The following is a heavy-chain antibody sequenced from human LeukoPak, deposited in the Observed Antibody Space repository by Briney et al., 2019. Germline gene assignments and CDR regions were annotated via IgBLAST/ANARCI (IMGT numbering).Heavy chain of an antibody. J-gene: IGHJ6*02. Sequence: PGGSLRLSCAASGFTFSSYSMNWVRQAPGKGLEWVSSISSSSSYIYYADIVKGRFTISRDNAKNSLYLQMNSLRAEDTAVYYCARDNYYGSGSYYYYYGMDVWGQGTTVTVSS. D-gene: IGHD3-10*01. CDR3: ARDNYYGSGSYYYYYGMDV. V-gene: IGHV3-21*01. CDR2: ISSSSSYI. CDR1: GFTFSSYS.